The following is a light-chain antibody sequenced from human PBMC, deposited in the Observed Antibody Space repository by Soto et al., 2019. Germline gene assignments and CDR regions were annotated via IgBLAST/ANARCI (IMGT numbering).Light chain of an antibody. CDR2: DAS. J-gene: IGKJ1*01. CDR1: QSISSW. V-gene: IGKV1-5*01. Sequence: DIQMTQSPSTLSASVGDRVTITCRASQSISSWLAWYQQKPGKAPKLLIYDASSLESGVPSRFSGNGFGTEFTLTISSLQPDDFATYYCQQYNSYSTFGQGTKVDIK. CDR3: QQYNSYST.